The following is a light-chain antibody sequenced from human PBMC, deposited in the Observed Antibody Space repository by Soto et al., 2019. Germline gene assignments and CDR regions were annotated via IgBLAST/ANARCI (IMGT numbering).Light chain of an antibody. V-gene: IGKV3D-15*01. CDR1: QSVSSN. J-gene: IGKJ4*01. CDR3: QQYNNWPSLT. CDR2: GAS. Sequence: EIVMTQSPATLSVSSGERATLSCRASQSVSSNLAWYQQRPGQAPRLLIYGASTRATGIPARFSGSGSGTEFTLTISSLQSEDFAVYYCQQYNNWPSLTVGGGTKVDSK.